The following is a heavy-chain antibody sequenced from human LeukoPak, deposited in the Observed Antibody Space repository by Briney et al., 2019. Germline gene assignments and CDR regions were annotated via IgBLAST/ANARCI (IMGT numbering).Heavy chain of an antibody. CDR3: ATIEYSSSWSAPYYFDY. CDR1: GGSISSSSYY. V-gene: IGHV4-39*01. D-gene: IGHD6-13*01. J-gene: IGHJ4*02. Sequence: SETLSLTCTVSGGSISSSSYYWGWIRQPPGKGLEWIGSIYYSGSTYYNPSLKSRVTISVDTSKNQFSLKLSSVTAADTAVYYCATIEYSSSWSAPYYFDYWAREPWSPSPQ. CDR2: IYYSGST.